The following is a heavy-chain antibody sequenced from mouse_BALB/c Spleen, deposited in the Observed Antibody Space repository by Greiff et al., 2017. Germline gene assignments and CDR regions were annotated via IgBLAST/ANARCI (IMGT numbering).Heavy chain of an antibody. D-gene: IGHD2-4*01. V-gene: IGHV3-8*02. CDR1: GDSITSGY. J-gene: IGHJ4*01. CDR3: AKSLIYYDYDGNAMDY. CDR2: ISYSGST. Sequence: VQLKESGPSLVKPSQTLSLTCSVTGDSITSGYWNWIRKFPGNKLEYMGYISYSGSTYYNPSLKSRISITRDTSKNQYYLQLNSVTTEDTATYYCAKSLIYYDYDGNAMDYWGQGTSVTVSS.